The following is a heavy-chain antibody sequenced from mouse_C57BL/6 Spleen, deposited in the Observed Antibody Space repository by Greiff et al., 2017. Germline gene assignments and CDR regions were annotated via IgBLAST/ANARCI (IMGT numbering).Heavy chain of an antibody. V-gene: IGHV1-12*01. Sequence: LQESGAELVRPGASVKMSCKASGYTFTSYNMHWVKQTPRQGLEWIGAIYPGNGDTSYNQKFKGKATLTVDKSSSTAYMQLSSLTSEDSAVYFCARPFYGSSLAWFAYWGQGTLVTVSA. CDR3: ARPFYGSSLAWFAY. CDR1: GYTFTSYN. J-gene: IGHJ3*01. D-gene: IGHD1-1*01. CDR2: IYPGNGDT.